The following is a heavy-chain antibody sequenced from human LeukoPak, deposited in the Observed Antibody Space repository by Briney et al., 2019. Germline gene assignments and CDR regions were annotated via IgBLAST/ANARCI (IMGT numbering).Heavy chain of an antibody. Sequence: GGSLRLSCTTSGFNFGDHAMTWVRQAPGKGLEWVGFIRSKAYRGTTEYAASVKGRFTISRDDSKSVVYLQMNSLKSVDTAVYYCSRGPIQLWVHNGVDVWGQGTTVTVSS. CDR3: SRGPIQLWVHNGVDV. V-gene: IGHV3-49*04. D-gene: IGHD5-18*01. CDR1: GFNFGDHA. J-gene: IGHJ6*02. CDR2: IRSKAYRGTT.